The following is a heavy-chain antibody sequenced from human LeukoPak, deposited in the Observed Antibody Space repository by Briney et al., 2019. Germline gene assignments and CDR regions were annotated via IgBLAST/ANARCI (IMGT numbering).Heavy chain of an antibody. CDR3: AKDIWEYSSSSGPGDY. CDR2: IRYDGSNK. D-gene: IGHD6-6*01. Sequence: PGGSLRLSCAASGFTFSSYGMHWVRQAPGKGLEWVAFIRYDGSNKYYADSVKGRFTISRDNSKNTLYLQMNSLRAEDTAVYYCAKDIWEYSSSSGPGDYWGQGTLVTVSS. V-gene: IGHV3-30*02. CDR1: GFTFSSYG. J-gene: IGHJ4*02.